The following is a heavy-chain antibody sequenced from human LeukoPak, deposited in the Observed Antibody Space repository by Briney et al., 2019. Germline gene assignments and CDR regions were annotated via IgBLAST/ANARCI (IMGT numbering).Heavy chain of an antibody. D-gene: IGHD2-8*01. CDR3: ARGSRDCTNGVCVFYFDY. V-gene: IGHV1-69*13. CDR1: GGTFSSYA. J-gene: IGHJ4*02. Sequence: SVKVSCKASGGTFSSYAISWVRQAPGQGLEWMGGIIPIFGTANYAQKFQGRVTITADESTSTAYVELSSLRSEDTAVYYCARGSRDCTNGVCVFYFDYWGQGTLVTVSS. CDR2: IIPIFGTA.